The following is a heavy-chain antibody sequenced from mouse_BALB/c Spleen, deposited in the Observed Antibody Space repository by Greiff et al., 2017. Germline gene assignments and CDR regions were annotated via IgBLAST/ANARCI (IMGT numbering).Heavy chain of an antibody. CDR1: GFTFSSYA. V-gene: IGHV5-6-5*01. J-gene: IGHJ1*01. CDR3: ARGGYYGSSYDWYFDV. Sequence: DVKLVESGGGLVKPGGSLKLSCAASGFTFSSYAMSWVRQTPEKRLEWVASISSGGSTYYPDSVKGRFTISRDNARNILYLQMSSLRSEDTAMYYCARGGYYGSSYDWYFDVWGAGTTVTVSS. CDR2: ISSGGST. D-gene: IGHD1-1*01.